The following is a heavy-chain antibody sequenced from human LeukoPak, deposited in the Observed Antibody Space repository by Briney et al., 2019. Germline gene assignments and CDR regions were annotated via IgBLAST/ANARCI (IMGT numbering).Heavy chain of an antibody. Sequence: ASAKVSCKASGYTFTDYFMHWVRQAPGQGLEYMGWINANSGGTNYAQKFQGRVTMTRDTSINTVSMELSRLRSDDTAMYYCARDLASSSNWELDCWGQGTLVTVSS. CDR2: INANSGGT. D-gene: IGHD7-27*01. CDR1: GYTFTDYF. J-gene: IGHJ4*02. V-gene: IGHV1-2*02. CDR3: ARDLASSSNWELDC.